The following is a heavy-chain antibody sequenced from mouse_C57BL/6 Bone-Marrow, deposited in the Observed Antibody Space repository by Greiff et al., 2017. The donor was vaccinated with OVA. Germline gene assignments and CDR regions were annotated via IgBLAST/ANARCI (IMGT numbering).Heavy chain of an antibody. CDR2: INPSTGGT. Sequence: EVQLQQSGPELVKPGASVKISCKASGYSFTGYYMNWVKQSPEKSLEWIGEINPSTGGTTYNQKFKAKATLTVDKSSSTAYMQLKSLTSEDSAVYYCASCSSFRGFAYWGQGTLVTVSA. J-gene: IGHJ3*01. V-gene: IGHV1-42*01. CDR1: GYSFTGYY. CDR3: ASCSSFRGFAY. D-gene: IGHD1-1*01.